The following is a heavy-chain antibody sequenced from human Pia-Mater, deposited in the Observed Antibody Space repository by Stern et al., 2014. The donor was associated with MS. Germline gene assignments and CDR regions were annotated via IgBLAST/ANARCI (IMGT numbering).Heavy chain of an antibody. D-gene: IGHD5-18*01. CDR2: VGVFNGTV. Sequence: QLVESGPEVKKPGTSVKVSCKASGITFSHSAIKWLRQARGQRPGWIGGVGVFNGTVYYAARFQDRVPTSRDKSTRYVHKQLRSLKSEDTAIYYCASERYTYYDDQRPPGGFDPWGQGTLVTVSS. J-gene: IGHJ5*02. V-gene: IGHV1-58*02. CDR3: ASERYTYYDDQRPPGGFDP. CDR1: GITFSHSA.